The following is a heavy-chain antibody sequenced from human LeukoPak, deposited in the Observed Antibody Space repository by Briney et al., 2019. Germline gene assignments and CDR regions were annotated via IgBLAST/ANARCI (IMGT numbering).Heavy chain of an antibody. D-gene: IGHD2-2*01. J-gene: IGHJ4*02. CDR1: GGTSSSYA. V-gene: IGHV1-69*01. CDR2: IIPIFGTA. Sequence: VKVSCKASGGTSSSYAISWVRQAPGQGLEWMGGIIPIFGTANYAQKFQGRVTITADESTSTAYMELSSLRSEDTAVYYCASRQGYCSSTSCYGFDYWGQGTLVTVSS. CDR3: ASRQGYCSSTSCYGFDY.